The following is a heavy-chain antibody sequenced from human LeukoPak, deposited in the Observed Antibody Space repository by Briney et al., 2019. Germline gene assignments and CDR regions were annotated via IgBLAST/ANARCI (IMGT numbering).Heavy chain of an antibody. Sequence: GASVKVSCKASGYTFTGYSMHWVRQAPGQGLEWMGIINPSGGSTSYAQKFQGRVTMTRDTSTSTVYMELSSLRSEDTAVYYCARDRDYYESSGSRLFDPWGQGTLVTVSS. D-gene: IGHD3-22*01. CDR3: ARDRDYYESSGSRLFDP. CDR2: INPSGGST. J-gene: IGHJ5*02. V-gene: IGHV1-46*01. CDR1: GYTFTGYS.